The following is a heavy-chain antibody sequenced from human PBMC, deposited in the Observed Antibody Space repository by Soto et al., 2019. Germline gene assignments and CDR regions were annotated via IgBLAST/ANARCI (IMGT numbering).Heavy chain of an antibody. CDR3: ESEFKAHLRFPFGARGSYFDS. CDR2: ITSSGSTI. V-gene: IGHV3-11*01. Sequence: GGSLRLSCAASGFTFSHYYMSWIRQPPGKGLEWVSYITSSGSTIYYADSVKGRFTISRDNAKNSLYLQMNSLRAEDTAMYYCESEFKAHLRFPFGARGSYFDSWGPGNLVPVSP. CDR1: GFTFSHYY. D-gene: IGHD3-10*01. J-gene: IGHJ4*02.